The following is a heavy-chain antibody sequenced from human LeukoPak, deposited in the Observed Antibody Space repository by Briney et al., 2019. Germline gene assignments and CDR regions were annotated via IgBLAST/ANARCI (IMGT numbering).Heavy chain of an antibody. Sequence: PGGSLRLSCAASGFTFSSYWMSWVRQAPGKGLEWVANIKQDGSEKYYVDSVKGRFTISRDDAKNSLFLQMNSLRAEDTAVYYCAVGGCCHYHWGQGTLVTVSS. D-gene: IGHD2-15*01. V-gene: IGHV3-7*03. J-gene: IGHJ5*02. CDR2: IKQDGSEK. CDR1: GFTFSSYW. CDR3: AVGGCCHYH.